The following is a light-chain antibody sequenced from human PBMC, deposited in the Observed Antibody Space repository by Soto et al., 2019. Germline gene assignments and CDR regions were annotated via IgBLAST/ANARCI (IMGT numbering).Light chain of an antibody. J-gene: IGLJ1*01. CDR3: QSYDSSLSALYV. CDR2: GNS. CDR1: SSNIGAGYD. Sequence: QSVLTQPPSVSGAPGQRVTISRTGSSSNIGAGYDVHWYQQLPGTVPKPLIYGNSNRPSGVPDRFSGSKSGTSASLAITGLQAEVEADYYCQSYDSSLSALYVFGTGTKVTVL. V-gene: IGLV1-40*01.